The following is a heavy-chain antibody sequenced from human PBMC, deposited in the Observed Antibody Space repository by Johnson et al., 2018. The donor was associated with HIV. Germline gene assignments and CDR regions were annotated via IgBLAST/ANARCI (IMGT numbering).Heavy chain of an antibody. J-gene: IGHJ3*02. CDR3: ARGGGGYCSSTSCYAIDI. CDR2: ISYDGSNK. D-gene: IGHD2-2*03. Sequence: QVQLVESGGGLVKPGGSLRLSCAASGFTFSSYGMHWVRQAPGKGLEWVAVISYDGSNKYYADSVKGRFTISRDNSKNTLYLQMNSLRAEDTAVYYCARGGGGYCSSTSCYAIDIWGQGTMVTVSS. CDR1: GFTFSSYG. V-gene: IGHV3-30*03.